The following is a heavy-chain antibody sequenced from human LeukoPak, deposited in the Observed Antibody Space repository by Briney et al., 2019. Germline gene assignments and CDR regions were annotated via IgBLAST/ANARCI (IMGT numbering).Heavy chain of an antibody. J-gene: IGHJ4*02. V-gene: IGHV4-59*08. D-gene: IGHD2/OR15-2a*01. CDR2: IYYSGST. CDR1: GGSIGTYY. Sequence: PSETLSLTCTVSGGSIGTYYWSWVRQPAGKGLEWIGYIYYSGSTNYNPSLKSRVTISVDTSKNQFSLKLSSVTAADTAVYYCARHPYFTPYFDYWGQGILVTVSS. CDR3: ARHPYFTPYFDY.